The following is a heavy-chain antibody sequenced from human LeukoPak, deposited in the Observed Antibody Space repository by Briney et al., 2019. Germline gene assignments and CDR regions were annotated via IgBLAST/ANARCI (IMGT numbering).Heavy chain of an antibody. D-gene: IGHD3-22*01. CDR2: ISYDGSNK. V-gene: IGHV3-30*18. CDR1: GFTFSSYG. J-gene: IGHJ4*02. Sequence: PGRSLRLFCAASGFTFSSYGMHWVRQAPGKGLEWVAVISYDGSNKYYADSVKGRFTISRDNSKNTLYLQMNSLRAEDTAVYYCAKDKRPYYYDSSGYPAYWGQGTLVTVSS. CDR3: AKDKRPYYYDSSGYPAY.